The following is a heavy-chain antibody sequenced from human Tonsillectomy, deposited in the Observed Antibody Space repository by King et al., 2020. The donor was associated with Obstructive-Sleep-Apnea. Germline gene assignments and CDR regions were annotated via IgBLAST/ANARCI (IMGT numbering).Heavy chain of an antibody. CDR1: GFTFSSYG. CDR2: ISYDGSNK. V-gene: IGHV3-30*18. D-gene: IGHD6-13*01. J-gene: IGHJ6*02. Sequence: VQLVESGGGVVQPGRSLRLSCAASGFTFSSYGMHWVRQAPGKGLEWGAVISYDGSNKYYEDSVKGRFTVARDNSKDTLYLQMNSLRPEDTAGYYCAKEMIAAAATGGMDVWGQGTTVTVSS. CDR3: AKEMIAAAATGGMDV.